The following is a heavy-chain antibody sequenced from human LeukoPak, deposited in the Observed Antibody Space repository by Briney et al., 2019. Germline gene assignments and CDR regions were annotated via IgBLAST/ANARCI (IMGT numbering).Heavy chain of an antibody. Sequence: PGGSLRLSCAASGFTFSDYYMSWIRQAPGKVLEWVSYISSTGSYTHYTDSVKGRFTISRDNAKNSLYLQMNSLRAEDTAVYYCVSRITGTVLDAFDIWGQGTMVTVSS. V-gene: IGHV3-11*06. CDR3: VSRITGTVLDAFDI. CDR1: GFTFSDYY. D-gene: IGHD1-7*01. J-gene: IGHJ3*02. CDR2: ISSTGSYT.